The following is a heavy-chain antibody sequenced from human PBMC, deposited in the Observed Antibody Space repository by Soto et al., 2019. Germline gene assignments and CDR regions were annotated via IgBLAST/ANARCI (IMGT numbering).Heavy chain of an antibody. V-gene: IGHV3-33*01. D-gene: IGHD1-7*01. CDR2: IWNDGTNK. CDR1: GFTCSSYA. J-gene: IGHJ3*02. Sequence: QVQLVESGGGVVQPGRSLRLSCAASGFTCSSYAMHWVRQAPGKGLEWVAVIWNDGTNKYYADSVKGRFTISRDNSKTTLYLQMNSLRAEDTAVYYRARDNWNYVSAFDIRGQGTMVTVSS. CDR3: ARDNWNYVSAFDI.